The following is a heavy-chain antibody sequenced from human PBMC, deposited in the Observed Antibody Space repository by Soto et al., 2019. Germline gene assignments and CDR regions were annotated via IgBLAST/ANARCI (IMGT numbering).Heavy chain of an antibody. CDR2: INPGSGVT. V-gene: IGHV1-2*02. D-gene: IGHD1-1*01. CDR1: GYSFTKYH. Sequence: ASVKVSCKASGYSFTKYHMHWVRQAPGQGLEWMGWINPGSGVTNQAQKFQGRVTMTRDTSITTTYMELNSLTSDDAAVYYCARVAGHKNARFDTWGQGALVTVSS. CDR3: ARVAGHKNARFDT. J-gene: IGHJ4*02.